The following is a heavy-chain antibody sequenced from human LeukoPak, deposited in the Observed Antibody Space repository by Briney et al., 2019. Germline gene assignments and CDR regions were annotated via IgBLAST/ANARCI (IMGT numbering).Heavy chain of an antibody. Sequence: PGRSLRLSCAASGFTFSSYGMHWVRQAPGKGLEWVAVISYDGSNKYYADSVKGRFTISRDNSKNTLYLQMNSLRAEDTAVYYCASGSGWVFNNWGQGTLVTVSS. CDR2: ISYDGSNK. J-gene: IGHJ4*02. CDR3: ASGSGWVFNN. D-gene: IGHD6-19*01. V-gene: IGHV3-30*03. CDR1: GFTFSSYG.